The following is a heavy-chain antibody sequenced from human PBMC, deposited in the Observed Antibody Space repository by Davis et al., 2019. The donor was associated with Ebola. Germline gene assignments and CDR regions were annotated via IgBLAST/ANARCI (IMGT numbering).Heavy chain of an antibody. CDR3: AGGVRGYNTKDKYYYYGMDV. CDR2: IRSKANSYAT. V-gene: IGHV3-73*01. CDR1: GFTSSGSA. Sequence: PGGSLRLSCAASGFTSSGSAMHWVRQASGKGLEWVGRIRSKANSYATAYAASVKGRFTISRDDSKTTAYLQMNSLRAEDAAVYYCAGGVRGYNTKDKYYYYGMDVWGQGTTVTVSS. J-gene: IGHJ6*02. D-gene: IGHD3-10*01.